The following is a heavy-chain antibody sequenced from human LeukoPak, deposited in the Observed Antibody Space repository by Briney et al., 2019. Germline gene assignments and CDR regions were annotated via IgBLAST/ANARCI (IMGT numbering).Heavy chain of an antibody. D-gene: IGHD5-18*01. CDR1: GYKFTGYY. Sequence: GASVKVSCKASGYKFTGYYMHWVRQAPGQGLEWMGWINPNSGDSHHAHKFQGRVTMTRDTSISTAYMGLSRLRSDDTAVYYCAREIGGILVFDYWGQGTLVTVSS. CDR2: INPNSGDS. CDR3: AREIGGILVFDY. J-gene: IGHJ4*02. V-gene: IGHV1-2*02.